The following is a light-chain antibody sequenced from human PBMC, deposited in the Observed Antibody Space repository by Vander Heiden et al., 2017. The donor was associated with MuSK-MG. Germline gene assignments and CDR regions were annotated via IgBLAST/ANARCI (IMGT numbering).Light chain of an antibody. CDR2: DAS. J-gene: IGKJ1*01. CDR3: QQDNSYSQA. Sequence: DIQMTQFPSTLSASVGDRVTITCRASQSISSWLAWYQQKPGKAPKLLIYDASSLESGVPSRFSGSGSGTEFTLTISSLQPDDFATYYCQQDNSYSQAFGQGTKVXIK. CDR1: QSISSW. V-gene: IGKV1-5*01.